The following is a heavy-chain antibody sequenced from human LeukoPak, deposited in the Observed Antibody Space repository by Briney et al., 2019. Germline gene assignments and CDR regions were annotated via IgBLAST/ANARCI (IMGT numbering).Heavy chain of an antibody. CDR1: GYILTELS. Sequence: ASVKVSCKVSGYILTELSMHWVRQAPGEGLEWMGGFDTEDSKTIYAQNFQGRVTMLEDTSTDTAYMELSSLKSEDTAVFYCAIDLHPLRSYSYGIWGQETMVTVSS. CDR2: FDTEDSKT. CDR3: AIDLHPLRSYSYGI. V-gene: IGHV1-24*01. J-gene: IGHJ3*02. D-gene: IGHD5-18*01.